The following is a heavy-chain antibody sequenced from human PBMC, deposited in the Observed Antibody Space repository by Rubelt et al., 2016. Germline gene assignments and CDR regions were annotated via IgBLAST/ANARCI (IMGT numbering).Heavy chain of an antibody. J-gene: IGHJ4*02. CDR2: ISNSGST. V-gene: IGHV4-59*08. CDR1: GGSISSYS. CDR3: VTRLGSPDY. D-gene: IGHD3-10*01. Sequence: QLQLQESGPGLVKPSETLSLTCTVSGGSISSYSWSWIRQPPGKGLEWIGYISNSGSTSYNPSLKSRVTISLDTSKNQFSLKWSSVTAADTAVYYCVTRLGSPDYWGQGTLVTVSS.